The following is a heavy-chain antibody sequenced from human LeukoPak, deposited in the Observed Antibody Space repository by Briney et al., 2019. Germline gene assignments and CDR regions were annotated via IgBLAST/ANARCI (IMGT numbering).Heavy chain of an antibody. D-gene: IGHD2-15*01. CDR2: VSHTGDT. CDR1: GDSFTYYH. CDR3: ARTPGAFDF. Sequence: KPSETLSLTCAVYGDSFTYYHWTWIRQSPGRGLEWIGEVSHTGDTDYNPSPKNRLTISIDTSNKQFSLRLTSVTAADTAVYYCARTPGAFDFWGQGTLVTVSS. V-gene: IGHV4-34*01. J-gene: IGHJ4*02.